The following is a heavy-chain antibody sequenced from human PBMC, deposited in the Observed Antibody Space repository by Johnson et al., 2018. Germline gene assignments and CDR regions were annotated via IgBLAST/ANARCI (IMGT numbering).Heavy chain of an antibody. CDR2: IYDSGST. J-gene: IGHJ2*01. CDR3: AGLPGEGCRWCFDL. CDR1: GGSLSSYF. V-gene: IGHV4-59*08. D-gene: IGHD7-27*01. Sequence: QVQLQESGPGLMKVSETLSLTCTVSGGSLSSYFWSWIRQPPGKGLEWIGYIYDSGSTNFNTSFKSRVTMSVDTSKNQFSLNLKSVTAADTAVYYCAGLPGEGCRWCFDLWGRGTLVTVSS.